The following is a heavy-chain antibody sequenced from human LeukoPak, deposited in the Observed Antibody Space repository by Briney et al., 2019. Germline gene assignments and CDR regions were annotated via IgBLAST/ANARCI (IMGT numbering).Heavy chain of an antibody. CDR1: GFIFSKAW. CDR3: TTGNGYTFDN. D-gene: IGHD5-24*01. CDR2: IKSKVSGETI. Sequence: GGSLRLSCAGSGFIFSKAWLKWVRQAPGKGLEWVGQIKSKVSGETIDYAAAVKGRFTISRDDSKNTLYLQMNSLRSEDTALYYCTTGNGYTFDNWGQGTLVTVS. V-gene: IGHV3-15*01. J-gene: IGHJ4*02.